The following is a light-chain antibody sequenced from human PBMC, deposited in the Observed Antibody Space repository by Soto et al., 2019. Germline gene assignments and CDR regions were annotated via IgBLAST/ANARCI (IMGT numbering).Light chain of an antibody. CDR1: QSVSDMY. Sequence: EIVLTQSPGTLSLSPGERATLSCRASQSVSDMYLAWYQQKPGQAPRLLIYASNRATGIPDRFSGSGSGTHFTLTSSRLEPEDFAVYYCQHYGTSALFGPGTKVEIK. J-gene: IGKJ3*01. V-gene: IGKV3-20*01. CDR3: QHYGTSAL. CDR2: AS.